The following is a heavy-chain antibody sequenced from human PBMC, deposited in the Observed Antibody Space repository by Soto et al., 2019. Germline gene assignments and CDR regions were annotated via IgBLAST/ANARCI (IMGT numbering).Heavy chain of an antibody. Sequence: SETLSLTCTVSGGSISSSSYYWGWIRQPPGKGLEWIGSIYYSGSTYHNPSLKSRVTISVDTSKNQFSLKLSSVTAADTAVYYCARRRYSSGWYYFDYWGQGTLVTVSS. V-gene: IGHV4-39*01. D-gene: IGHD6-19*01. CDR1: GGSISSSSYY. CDR2: IYYSGST. J-gene: IGHJ4*02. CDR3: ARRRYSSGWYYFDY.